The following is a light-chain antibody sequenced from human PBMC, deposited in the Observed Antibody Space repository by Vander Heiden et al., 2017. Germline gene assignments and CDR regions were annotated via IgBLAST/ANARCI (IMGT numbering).Light chain of an antibody. CDR1: QSINYY. CDR3: QQYHSLWM. V-gene: IGKV1-5*01. J-gene: IGKJ1*01. Sequence: RLTQSPSTLSASVGDRVTVTCRASQSINYYLAWYQQKPGKAPNLLISNASNLESGVPSRFSGSGSGTEFTLTITRLQPDDFATYFCQQYHSLWMFGQGTKLE. CDR2: NAS.